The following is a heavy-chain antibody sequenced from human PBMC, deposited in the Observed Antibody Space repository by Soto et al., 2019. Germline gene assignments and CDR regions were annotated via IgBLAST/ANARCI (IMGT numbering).Heavy chain of an antibody. J-gene: IGHJ1*01. V-gene: IGHV3-33*01. D-gene: IGHD6-19*01. CDR3: AREEYGSGTGYLQH. Sequence: QVQLVESGGGVVQPGRSLRLSCAASGFTFSSYGMHWVRQAPGKGLEWVALIWYDGSNEYYVDSVKGRFTISRDNSKNSLCLQMNSLRAEDTAMYYCAREEYGSGTGYLQHWGQGTLVTVSS. CDR2: IWYDGSNE. CDR1: GFTFSSYG.